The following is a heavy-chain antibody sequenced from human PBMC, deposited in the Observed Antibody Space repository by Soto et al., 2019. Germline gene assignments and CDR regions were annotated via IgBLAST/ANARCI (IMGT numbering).Heavy chain of an antibody. J-gene: IGHJ6*03. Sequence: GASVKVSCKASGYTFTSYDINWVRQATGQGLEWMGWMNPNSGNTGYAQKFQGRVTMTRNTSISTAYMELSSLRSEDTAVYYCARSTYDFWSGYVFGYYYYMDVWGKGTTVTVS. V-gene: IGHV1-8*01. CDR2: MNPNSGNT. CDR1: GYTFTSYD. CDR3: ARSTYDFWSGYVFGYYYYMDV. D-gene: IGHD3-3*01.